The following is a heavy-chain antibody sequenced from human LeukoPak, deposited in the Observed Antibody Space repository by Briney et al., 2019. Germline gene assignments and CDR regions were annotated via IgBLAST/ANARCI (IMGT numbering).Heavy chain of an antibody. V-gene: IGHV1-2*02. J-gene: IGHJ4*02. CDR1: GYTFTGYY. CDR2: INPNSGGT. Sequence: ASVKVSCKASGYTFTGYYVHWVRQAPGQGLEWMGWINPNSGGTNYAQKFQGRVTMTRDTSISTAYMELSRLRSDDTAVYYCASLAAAGTGEGFLDYWGQGTLVTVSS. D-gene: IGHD6-13*01. CDR3: ASLAAAGTGEGFLDY.